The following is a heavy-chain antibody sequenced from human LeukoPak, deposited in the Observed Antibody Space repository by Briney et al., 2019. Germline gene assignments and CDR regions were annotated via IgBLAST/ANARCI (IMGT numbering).Heavy chain of an antibody. D-gene: IGHD6-13*01. V-gene: IGHV3-11*01. CDR1: GFTFSDYY. CDR2: ISSSGSTI. Sequence: GGSLRLSCAASGFTFSDYYMSWIRQAPGKGLEWVSYISSSGSTIYYADSVKGRFTISRDNAKHSLYLQMDSLRAEDTAVYYCARLIAAAGTRWFDPWGQGTLVTVSS. CDR3: ARLIAAAGTRWFDP. J-gene: IGHJ5*02.